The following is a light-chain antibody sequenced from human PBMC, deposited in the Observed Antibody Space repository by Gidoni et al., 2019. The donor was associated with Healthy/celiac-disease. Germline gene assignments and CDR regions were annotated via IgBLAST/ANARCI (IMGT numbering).Light chain of an antibody. CDR3: QQYGSSPWT. V-gene: IGKV3-20*01. CDR2: GAS. J-gene: IGKJ1*01. CDR1: QNVSSSY. Sequence: ENVLTQAPGTLSLSPGERATLSCRASQNVSSSYLAWYQQKPGQAPRLLTYGASSTATGIPDRFSGSGSGTDFTLTISRLEPEDFAVYYCQQYGSSPWTFXQXTKVEIK.